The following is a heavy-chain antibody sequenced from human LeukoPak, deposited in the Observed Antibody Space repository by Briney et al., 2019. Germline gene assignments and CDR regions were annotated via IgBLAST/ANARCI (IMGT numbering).Heavy chain of an antibody. Sequence: ASAKVSCKASGYTFTSYGISWVRQAPGQGLEWMGWISAYNGNTNYAQKLQGRVTMTTDTSTSTAYMELRSLRSDDTAVYYCARALKGRNWFDPWGQGTLVTVSS. CDR2: ISAYNGNT. V-gene: IGHV1-18*01. J-gene: IGHJ5*02. CDR1: GYTFTSYG. CDR3: ARALKGRNWFDP. D-gene: IGHD2-8*01.